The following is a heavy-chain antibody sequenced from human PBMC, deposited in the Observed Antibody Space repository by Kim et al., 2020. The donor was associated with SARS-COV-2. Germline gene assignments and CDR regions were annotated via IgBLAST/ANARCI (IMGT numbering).Heavy chain of an antibody. CDR3: ARHTDTVPAAMNAFDI. CDR1: GFTFSSYS. Sequence: GGSLRLSCAASGFTFSSYSMNWVRQAPGKGLEWVSSISSSSSYIYYADSVKGRFTISRDNAKNSLYLQMNSLRAEDTAVYYCARHTDTVPAAMNAFDIWGQGTMVTVSS. D-gene: IGHD2-2*01. V-gene: IGHV3-21*01. CDR2: ISSSSSYI. J-gene: IGHJ3*02.